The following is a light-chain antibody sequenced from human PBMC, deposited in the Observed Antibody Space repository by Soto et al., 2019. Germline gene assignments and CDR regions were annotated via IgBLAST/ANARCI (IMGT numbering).Light chain of an antibody. Sequence: DVQMTQSPSSLSASIGDRVTITCQASQDIRNYLNWYQQKPGKAPDLLIHDASNLETGVPSRFSGSGSGTVFTFTISSLQPEDIATYYCQQYDKLVTFGQGTKVAIK. CDR3: QQYDKLVT. CDR1: QDIRNY. V-gene: IGKV1-33*01. CDR2: DAS. J-gene: IGKJ1*01.